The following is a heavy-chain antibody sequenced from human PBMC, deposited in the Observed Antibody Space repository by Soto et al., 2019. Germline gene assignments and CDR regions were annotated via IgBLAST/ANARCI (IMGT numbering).Heavy chain of an antibody. J-gene: IGHJ5*02. Sequence: SETLSLTCTVSGGSISSSSYYWGWIRQPPGKGLEWIGSIYYSGSTYYNPSLKSRVTISVDTSKNQFSLKLSSVTAADTAVYYCARHRMRSSSLSWFDPWGQGTLVTVSS. CDR3: ARHRMRSSSLSWFDP. CDR2: IYYSGST. V-gene: IGHV4-39*01. D-gene: IGHD6-6*01. CDR1: GGSISSSSYY.